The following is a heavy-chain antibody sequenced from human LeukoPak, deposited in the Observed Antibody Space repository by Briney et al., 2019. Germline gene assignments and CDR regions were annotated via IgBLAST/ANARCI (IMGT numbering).Heavy chain of an antibody. CDR3: ASSIVVVPAAIRKPDDYYYYGMDV. CDR1: GGTFSSYA. J-gene: IGHJ6*02. Sequence: SVKVSCKASGGTFSSYAISWVRQAPGQGLEWMGRIIPILGIANYAQKFQGRVTITADKSTSTAYMELSSLRSEDTAVYYCASSIVVVPAAIRKPDDYYYYGMDVWGQGTTVTVSS. D-gene: IGHD2-2*01. V-gene: IGHV1-69*04. CDR2: IIPILGIA.